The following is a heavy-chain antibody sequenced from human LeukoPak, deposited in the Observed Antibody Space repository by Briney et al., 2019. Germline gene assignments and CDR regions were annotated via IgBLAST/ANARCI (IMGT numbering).Heavy chain of an antibody. CDR1: GFTFDDYA. CDR3: AKDMGYNWNDVDYFGY. CDR2: ISWNSGSI. D-gene: IGHD1-1*01. Sequence: GRSLRLSCAASGFTFDDYAMHWVRQAPGKGLEWVSGISWNSGSIGYADSVKGRFTISRDNAKNSLYLQMNSLRAEDTALYYCAKDMGYNWNDVDYFGYWGQGTLVTVSS. V-gene: IGHV3-9*01. J-gene: IGHJ4*02.